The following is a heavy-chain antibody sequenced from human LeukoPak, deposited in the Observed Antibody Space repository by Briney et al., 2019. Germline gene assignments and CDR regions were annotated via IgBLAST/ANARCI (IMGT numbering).Heavy chain of an antibody. CDR2: INPNSGDT. CDR3: ARDQAFVYCSGGTCYDDY. D-gene: IGHD2-15*01. Sequence: GASVKLSCKASGGIFSTYAINWVRQGPGQGLEWMGWINPNSGDTHYAQKFQGRVTMTRDTSINTAYMELSRLRSDDTAVYYCARDQAFVYCSGGTCYDDYWGQGSLVTVSS. V-gene: IGHV1-2*02. J-gene: IGHJ4*02. CDR1: GGIFSTYA.